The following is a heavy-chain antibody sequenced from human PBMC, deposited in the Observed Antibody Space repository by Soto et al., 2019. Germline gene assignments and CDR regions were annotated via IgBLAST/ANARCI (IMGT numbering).Heavy chain of an antibody. V-gene: IGHV4-34*01. CDR3: ARLPRIYSYGRNWFDP. J-gene: IGHJ5*02. Sequence: SETLSLTCAVYGGSFSGYYWSWIRQPPGKGLEWIGEINHSGSTNYNPSLKSRVTISVDTSKNQFSLKLSSVTAADTAVYYCARLPRIYSYGRNWFDPWGQGTLVTVSS. CDR2: INHSGST. D-gene: IGHD5-18*01. CDR1: GGSFSGYY.